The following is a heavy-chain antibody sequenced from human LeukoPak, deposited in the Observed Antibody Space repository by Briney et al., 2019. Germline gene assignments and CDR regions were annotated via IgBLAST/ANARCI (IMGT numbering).Heavy chain of an antibody. CDR2: ISWNSGSI. CDR1: GFTFDHYA. J-gene: IGHJ3*02. D-gene: IGHD5-12*01. Sequence: PGRSLRLSCAASGFTFDHYAMHWVRQAPGKGLEWVSGISWNSGSIGYADSVKGRFTISRDNAKNSLYLQMNSLRAEDTALYYCAEDRGPWLDAFDIWGQGTMVTVSS. V-gene: IGHV3-9*01. CDR3: AEDRGPWLDAFDI.